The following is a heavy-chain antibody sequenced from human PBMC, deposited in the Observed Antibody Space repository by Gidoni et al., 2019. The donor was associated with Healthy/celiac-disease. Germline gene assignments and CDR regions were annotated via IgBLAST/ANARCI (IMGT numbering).Heavy chain of an antibody. V-gene: IGHV3-23*01. D-gene: IGHD3-3*01. J-gene: IGHJ4*02. CDR1: GFTFSRYA. Sequence: EVQLLESGGGLVQPGGSLRLSFAASGFTFSRYAMSWVRQAPGKGLEWVSAVSGSGGSTYYADSVKGRFTISRDNSKNTLYLQMNSLRAEDTAVYYCAKDRAITIFGVVITGGFDYWGQGTLVTVSS. CDR3: AKDRAITIFGVVITGGFDY. CDR2: VSGSGGST.